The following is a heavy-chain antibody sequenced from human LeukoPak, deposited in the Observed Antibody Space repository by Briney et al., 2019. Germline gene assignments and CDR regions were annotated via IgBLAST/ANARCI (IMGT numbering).Heavy chain of an antibody. Sequence: PGGFLRLSCAASGFTFSSYAMHWVRQAPGKGLEWVAVISYDGSNKYYADSVKGRFTISRDNSKNTLYLQMNSLRAEDTDLYYCAKDNGAVWFGELLSDNWFDPWGQGTLVTVSS. V-gene: IGHV3-30-3*01. CDR2: ISYDGSNK. CDR1: GFTFSSYA. CDR3: AKDNGAVWFGELLSDNWFDP. J-gene: IGHJ5*02. D-gene: IGHD3-10*01.